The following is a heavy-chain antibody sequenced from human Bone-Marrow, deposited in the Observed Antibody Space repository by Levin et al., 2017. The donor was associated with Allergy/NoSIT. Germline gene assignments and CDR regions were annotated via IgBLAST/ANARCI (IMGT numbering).Heavy chain of an antibody. J-gene: IGHJ6*02. Sequence: SETLSLTCTVSGGSISSYYWSWIRQPPGKGLEWIGYIYYSGSTNYNPSLKSRVTISVDTSKNQFSLKLSSVTAADTAVYYCARDQRYITYYYDSSGYRRRDYYYYGMDVWGQGTTVTVSS. CDR2: IYYSGST. CDR1: GGSISSYY. CDR3: ARDQRYITYYYDSSGYRRRDYYYYGMDV. D-gene: IGHD3-22*01. V-gene: IGHV4-59*01.